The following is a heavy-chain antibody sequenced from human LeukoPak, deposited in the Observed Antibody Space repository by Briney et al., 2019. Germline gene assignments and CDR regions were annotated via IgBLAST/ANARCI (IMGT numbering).Heavy chain of an antibody. J-gene: IGHJ6*03. CDR1: GGSISSYY. CDR3: ARERKGYSGYDYGDYYYMDV. Sequence: SETLSLTCTVSGGSISSYYWSWIRQPPGKGLEWIGEINHSGSTNYNPSLKSRVTISVDTSKNQFSLKLSSVTAADTAVYYCARERKGYSGYDYGDYYYMDVWGKGTTVTVSS. D-gene: IGHD5-12*01. V-gene: IGHV4-34*01. CDR2: INHSGST.